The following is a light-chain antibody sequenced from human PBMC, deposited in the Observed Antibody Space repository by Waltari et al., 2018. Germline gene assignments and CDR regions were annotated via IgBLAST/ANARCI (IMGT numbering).Light chain of an antibody. Sequence: PGQSITISCTGTSSDVGSYNVVSWYQQHPGKAPKLMIYEVSKRPSGVSNRFSGSKSGNTASLTISGLQAEDEADYYCCSYAGSSTVVFGGGTKLTVL. CDR3: CSYAGSSTVV. J-gene: IGLJ2*01. V-gene: IGLV2-23*02. CDR2: EVS. CDR1: SSDVGSYNV.